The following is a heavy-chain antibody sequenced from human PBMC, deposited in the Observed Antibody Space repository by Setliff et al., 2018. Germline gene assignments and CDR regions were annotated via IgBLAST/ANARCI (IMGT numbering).Heavy chain of an antibody. CDR3: ARHAITSGGRSDYFDN. Sequence: SETLSLTCRVSGYSIGSDYFWAWVRQPPGKGLEWVATIKHGGTTYYNPSLRSRVIISVDASKNAFSLRLNSVTAADTAVFYCARHAITSGGRSDYFDNWGPGTLVTVSS. CDR1: GYSIGSDYF. J-gene: IGHJ4*02. V-gene: IGHV4-38-2*01. CDR2: IKHGGTT. D-gene: IGHD2-8*01.